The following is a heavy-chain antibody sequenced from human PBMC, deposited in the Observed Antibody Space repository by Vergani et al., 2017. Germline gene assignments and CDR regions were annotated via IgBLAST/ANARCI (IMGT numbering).Heavy chain of an antibody. CDR2: ISAYNGNT. Sequence: QVQLVQSGAEVTKPGASVKVSCKASGYTFTGYGITWVRQAPGQGLEWMGGISAYNGNTVYEQNLQDRVTMTTDTSTNTAYMELRSLRSDDTAVYYCAREVRGCSRTSCSPYYFDYWGQGTLVTVSS. D-gene: IGHD2-2*01. CDR1: GYTFTGYG. V-gene: IGHV1-18*01. J-gene: IGHJ4*02. CDR3: AREVRGCSRTSCSPYYFDY.